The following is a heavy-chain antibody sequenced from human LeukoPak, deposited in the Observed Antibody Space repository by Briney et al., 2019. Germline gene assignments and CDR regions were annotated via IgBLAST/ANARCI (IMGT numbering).Heavy chain of an antibody. CDR2: IYPGDSDT. D-gene: IGHD3-16*01. CDR1: GYTFTNSW. Sequence: GEPLKISCKGSGYTFTNSWIGWVRQTPEKGLEWMGSIYPGDSDTRYSPSFQGQVTISVDKSISTAYLQWSSLKASNTAMYYCAIRASSYEYFDFWGQGTLVTVSS. CDR3: AIRASSYEYFDF. J-gene: IGHJ4*02. V-gene: IGHV5-51*01.